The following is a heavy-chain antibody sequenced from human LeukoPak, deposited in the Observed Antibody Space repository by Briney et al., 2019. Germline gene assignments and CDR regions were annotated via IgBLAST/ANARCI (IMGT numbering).Heavy chain of an antibody. CDR2: ISSSSRFI. CDR1: GFTFNSYS. D-gene: IGHD2-2*01. J-gene: IGHJ4*02. V-gene: IGHV3-21*01. Sequence: GGSLRLSCAASGFTFNSYSMNWFRQAPGKGLEWVSSISSSSRFIYYADSVKGRFTISRDNAKNSLYLQMTSLRAADTAVYYCARGVRTFDYWGQGTLVTVSS. CDR3: ARGVRTFDY.